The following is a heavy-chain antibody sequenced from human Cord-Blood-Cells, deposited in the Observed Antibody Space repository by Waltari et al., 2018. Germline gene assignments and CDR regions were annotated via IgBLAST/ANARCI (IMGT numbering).Heavy chain of an antibody. Sequence: QVQLVQSGAEVKKPGASVKVSCKASGYTFTSYYMHWVRQPTGQGLEWMGISNPSGGSQSYAQKFQGRVTMTRDTATSTVYMGLSSLRSEDTAVYYCARGGWVGYCSSTSCYHGDYYYYYMDVWGKGTTVTVSS. J-gene: IGHJ6*03. D-gene: IGHD2-2*01. CDR1: GYTFTSYY. CDR2: SNPSGGSQ. V-gene: IGHV1-46*01. CDR3: ARGGWVGYCSSTSCYHGDYYYYYMDV.